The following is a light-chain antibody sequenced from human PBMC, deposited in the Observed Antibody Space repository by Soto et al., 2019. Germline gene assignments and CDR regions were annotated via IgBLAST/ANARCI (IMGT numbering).Light chain of an antibody. Sequence: DIRMTQSRSSLSAFXXDTVXITCPTGPPSSVYLNWYQQKPGKAPTXXISAASTLQSGVPSRFSGSGKGTHFTLSISDLRPEDFATYYCQQTYAAPLTFGGGTKVDIK. CDR2: AAS. CDR1: PPSSVY. CDR3: QQTYAAPLT. J-gene: IGKJ4*01. V-gene: IGKV1-39*01.